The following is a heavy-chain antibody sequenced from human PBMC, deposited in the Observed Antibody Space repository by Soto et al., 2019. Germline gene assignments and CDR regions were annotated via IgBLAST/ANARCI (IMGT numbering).Heavy chain of an antibody. CDR2: TYYRSRWYN. CDR3: AGTTSHHWLYMDV. J-gene: IGHJ6*03. Sequence: QVQLQESGPGLVKPSQTLSLTCVISGDSVSSNSAAWNWIRLSPSRGLEWLARTYYRSRWYNDYAVSVRSRITVNPDTSKNQFSLQLTPVTPEDTAVYYCAGTTSHHWLYMDVWGKGATVTVSS. V-gene: IGHV6-1*01. CDR1: GDSVSSNSAA. D-gene: IGHD1-7*01.